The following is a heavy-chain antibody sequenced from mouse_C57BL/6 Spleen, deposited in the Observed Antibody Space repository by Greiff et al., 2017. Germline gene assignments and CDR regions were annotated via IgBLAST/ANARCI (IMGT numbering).Heavy chain of an antibody. CDR3: ARSAGTGDYFDY. D-gene: IGHD2-14*01. CDR2: IYPGDGDT. V-gene: IGHV1-80*01. CDR1: GYAFSSYW. Sequence: VQLQQSGAELVKPGASVKISCKASGYAFSSYWMNWVKQRPGKGLEWIGQIYPGDGDTNYNGKFKGKATLTADKSSSTAYMQLSSLTSEDSAVYFGARSAGTGDYFDYWGQGTTLTVSS. J-gene: IGHJ2*01.